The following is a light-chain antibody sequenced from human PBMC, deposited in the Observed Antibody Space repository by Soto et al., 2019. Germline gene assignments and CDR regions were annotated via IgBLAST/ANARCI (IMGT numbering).Light chain of an antibody. J-gene: IGKJ2*01. CDR2: GAS. CDR3: QQRSDWQYT. V-gene: IGKV3D-20*02. Sequence: EIVLTQSPGTLSLSPGERATLSCRASQSISSSYLAWYQQKPGQAPRLLIYGASNRATGIPARFSGSGSGTDFTLTISSLEPEDFAVYYCQQRSDWQYTFGQGTKVDIK. CDR1: QSISSSY.